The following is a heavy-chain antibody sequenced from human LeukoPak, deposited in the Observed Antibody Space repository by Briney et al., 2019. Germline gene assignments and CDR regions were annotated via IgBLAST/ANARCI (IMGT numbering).Heavy chain of an antibody. J-gene: IGHJ4*02. CDR1: GYSFTSYW. V-gene: IGHV5-51*01. Sequence: GESLKISCKGSGYSFTSYWIGWVRQMPGKGLEWMGIIYPGHCDTRYSPSFQGQVTISADKSISTAYLQWSSLKASDTAMYYCARHRGSGWYVPDFGYWGQGTLVTVSS. CDR2: IYPGHCDT. D-gene: IGHD6-19*01. CDR3: ARHRGSGWYVPDFGY.